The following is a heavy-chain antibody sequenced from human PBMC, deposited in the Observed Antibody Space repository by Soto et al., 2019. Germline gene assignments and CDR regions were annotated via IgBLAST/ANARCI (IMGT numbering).Heavy chain of an antibody. CDR3: YIPFYYHSMDV. D-gene: IGHD3-10*01. CDR2: IKSKSDGGTA. J-gene: IGHJ6*02. CDR1: GFTFSHAW. V-gene: IGHV3-15*01. Sequence: GGSLRLSCTASGFTFSHAWMTWVRQTPGMGLEWVGRIKSKSDGGTADYGAPVKGRFTMSRDDSRNTVSLQMTSLKTDDTAVYYCYIPFYYHSMDVWGQGTTVTVSS.